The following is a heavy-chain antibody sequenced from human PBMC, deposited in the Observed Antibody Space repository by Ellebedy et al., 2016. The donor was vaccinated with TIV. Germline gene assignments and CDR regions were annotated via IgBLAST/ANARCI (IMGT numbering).Heavy chain of an antibody. CDR2: IIPILDIA. CDR1: GGTFSSYA. V-gene: IGHV1-69*10. Sequence: SVKVSCKASGGTFSSYAFSWVRQPPGQGREWMGGIIPILDIANYAPKFQGRVTITADKSTSTAYMELSSLRSEDTAVYYCARGVGGSGSYFDYWGQGTLVTVSS. CDR3: ARGVGGSGSYFDY. D-gene: IGHD1-26*01. J-gene: IGHJ4*02.